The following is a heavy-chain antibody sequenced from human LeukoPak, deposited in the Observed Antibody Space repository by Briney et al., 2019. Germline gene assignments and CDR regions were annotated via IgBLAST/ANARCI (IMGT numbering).Heavy chain of an antibody. D-gene: IGHD2-2*01. CDR2: ISGNGGTT. Sequence: GGSLRLSCAASGFIFSNYALSWVRRAPGKGLEWVSTISGNGGTTYYADSVKGRFTISRDSSKNTLYLQMNSLRADDTAVYYCAQAPSVPAASEWGQGTLVTVSS. CDR3: AQAPSVPAASE. J-gene: IGHJ4*02. V-gene: IGHV3-23*01. CDR1: GFIFSNYA.